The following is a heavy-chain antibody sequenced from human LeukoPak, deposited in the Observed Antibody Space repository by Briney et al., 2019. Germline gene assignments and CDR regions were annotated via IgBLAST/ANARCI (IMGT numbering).Heavy chain of an antibody. D-gene: IGHD2-2*01. Sequence: SETLSLTCAVYGGSFSGYYWSWIRQPPGKGLEWIGEINHSGSTNCNPSLKSRVTISVDTSKNQFSLKLSSVTAADTAVYYCARGEWGYCSSTSCYAATYYYYYYGMDVWGQGTTVTVSS. J-gene: IGHJ6*02. V-gene: IGHV4-34*01. CDR1: GGSFSGYY. CDR2: INHSGST. CDR3: ARGEWGYCSSTSCYAATYYYYYYGMDV.